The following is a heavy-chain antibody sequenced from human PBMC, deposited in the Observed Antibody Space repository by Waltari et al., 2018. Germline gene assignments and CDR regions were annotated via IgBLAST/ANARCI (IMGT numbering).Heavy chain of an antibody. Sequence: QVQLVQSGAEVKKPGASVKVSCKAAGYTFTGYYIHWVRQAPGQGLEWMGRINPNSGGTNYAQKFQGRGTMTRGTSISTAYMELSRLRSADTAVYYCAGLAGGPDAFDHWGQGTLVTVSS. CDR1: GYTFTGYY. CDR2: INPNSGGT. D-gene: IGHD3-16*01. V-gene: IGHV1-2*06. CDR3: AGLAGGPDAFDH. J-gene: IGHJ4*02.